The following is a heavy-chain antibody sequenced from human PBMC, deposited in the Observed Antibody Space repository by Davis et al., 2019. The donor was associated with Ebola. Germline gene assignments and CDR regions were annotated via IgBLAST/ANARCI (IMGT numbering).Heavy chain of an antibody. V-gene: IGHV4-31*03. Sequence: PSETLSLTCTVSGGSISSGGYYWSWIRQHPGKGLEWIGYIYYSGSTYYNPSLKSRVTISVDTSKNQFSLKLSSVTAADTAVYYGATSSTLGYCSSTSCYSVGYGMDVWGQGTTVTVSS. CDR3: ATSSTLGYCSSTSCYSVGYGMDV. D-gene: IGHD2-2*02. CDR1: GGSISSGGYY. J-gene: IGHJ6*02. CDR2: IYYSGST.